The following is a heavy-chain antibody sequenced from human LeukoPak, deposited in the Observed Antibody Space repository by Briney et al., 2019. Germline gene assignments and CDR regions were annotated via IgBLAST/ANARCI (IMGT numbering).Heavy chain of an antibody. V-gene: IGHV1-24*01. CDR3: ATGPGYSSGWYIWGTSGY. D-gene: IGHD6-19*01. CDR1: GYSLTELS. CDR2: FDPEFGET. Sequence: ASVKVSCKVSGYSLTELSMHWVRQIPGKGLEWMGGFDPEFGETIYAQKFQGRVTMTEETSTDTAYMELRSLRSEDTAVYYCATGPGYSSGWYIWGTSGYWGQGTLVTVSS. J-gene: IGHJ4*02.